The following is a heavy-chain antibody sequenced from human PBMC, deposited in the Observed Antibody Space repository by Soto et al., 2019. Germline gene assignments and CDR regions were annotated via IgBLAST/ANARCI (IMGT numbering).Heavy chain of an antibody. J-gene: IGHJ6*03. CDR2: IYYSGST. Sequence: PSETLSLTCTVSGGSISSSSYCWGWIRQPPGKGLEWIGSIYYSGSTYYNPSLKSRVTISVDTSKNQFSLKLSSVTAADTAVYYCARTRPSTVTYYYMDGWGKGTTVTVSS. D-gene: IGHD4-4*01. V-gene: IGHV4-39*01. CDR3: ARTRPSTVTYYYMDG. CDR1: GGSISSSSYC.